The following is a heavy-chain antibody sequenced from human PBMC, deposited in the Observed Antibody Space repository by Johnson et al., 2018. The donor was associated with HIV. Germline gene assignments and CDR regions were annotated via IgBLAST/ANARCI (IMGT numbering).Heavy chain of an antibody. CDR1: GFTFSSYA. CDR3: TRDRDGVGVS. J-gene: IGHJ3*01. CDR2: IRNKPSSYST. Sequence: VQLVESGGDLVKPGRSLSLSCAASGFTFSSYAMNWVRQAPGKGLEWVGRIRNKPSSYSTEYAASVKGRFTVSRDDSKNSVYLQMSSMKTEDTAVYYCTRDRDGVGVSWGQGTMVTVSS. D-gene: IGHD3-10*01. V-gene: IGHV3-72*01.